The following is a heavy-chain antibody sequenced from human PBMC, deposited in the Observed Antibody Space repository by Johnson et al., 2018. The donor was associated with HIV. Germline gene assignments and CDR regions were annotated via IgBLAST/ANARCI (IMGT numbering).Heavy chain of an antibody. CDR3: ARGSGSYNLVKGAFDI. CDR1: GFTFSSYA. V-gene: IGHV3-30*04. J-gene: IGHJ3*02. D-gene: IGHD1-26*01. Sequence: QVQLVESGGGVVQPGRSLRLSCAASGFTFSSYAMYWVRQAPGKGLEWVAFIHYDGSNKYYADSVKGRFTISRDNSKNTVYLQMNSLRAGDTAVYYCARGSGSYNLVKGAFDIWGQGTMVTVSS. CDR2: IHYDGSNK.